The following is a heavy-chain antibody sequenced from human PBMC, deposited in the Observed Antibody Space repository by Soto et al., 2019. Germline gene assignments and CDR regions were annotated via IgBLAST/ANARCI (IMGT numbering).Heavy chain of an antibody. J-gene: IGHJ4*02. V-gene: IGHV1-18*01. D-gene: IGHD1-26*01. CDR2: ISAYNGNT. Sequence: QVQLVQSGAEVKKPGASVKVSCKASGYTFSSYGIGWVRQARGQGLEWMGWISAYNGNTKYAQKLQGRVTMTTDTDTSKAYMELMSLRSDDTAVYYCARREVGTTLDFDYWGQGTLVTVSS. CDR1: GYTFSSYG. CDR3: ARREVGTTLDFDY.